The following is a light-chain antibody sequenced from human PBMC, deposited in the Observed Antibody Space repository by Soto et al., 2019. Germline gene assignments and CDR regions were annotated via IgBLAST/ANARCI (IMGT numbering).Light chain of an antibody. CDR2: LNSDGSH. Sequence: QLVLTQSPSASASLGASVKLTCTLSSGHSNYAIAWHQQQSEKGPRYLMKLNSDGSHSKGDGIPDRFSASSSGAERYLTLSSLQSEDEADYYCQTWGSGIVVFGGGTKLTVL. V-gene: IGLV4-69*01. CDR1: SGHSNYA. CDR3: QTWGSGIVV. J-gene: IGLJ2*01.